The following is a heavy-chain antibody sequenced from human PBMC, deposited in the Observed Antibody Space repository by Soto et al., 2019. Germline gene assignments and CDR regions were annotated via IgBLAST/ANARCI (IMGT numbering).Heavy chain of an antibody. J-gene: IGHJ4*02. V-gene: IGHV1-18*01. CDR1: GYTFTSYG. CDR2: ISAYNGNT. Sequence: QVQLVQSGAEVKKPGASVKVSCKASGYTFTSYGISWVRQAPGQGLEWMGWISAYNGNTNYAQKLQGRVTMTTDTSRSTAYMELRSLRSADTAVYYCARDPPSVTDPYYDILTGLAYWGQGTLVTVSS. D-gene: IGHD3-9*01. CDR3: ARDPPSVTDPYYDILTGLAY.